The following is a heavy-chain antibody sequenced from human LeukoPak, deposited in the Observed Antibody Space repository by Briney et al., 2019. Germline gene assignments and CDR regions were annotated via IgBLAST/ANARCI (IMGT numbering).Heavy chain of an antibody. J-gene: IGHJ5*02. Sequence: AGTLSLTCTASGVSISGYYWSWIRQPPGKGPEWIGYIYYSGSTNYNPSLKTRVTISVDTSKNQFSLKLSSVTAADTAVYYCARYSSANGFDPWGQGTLVTVSS. CDR2: IYYSGST. CDR3: ARYSSANGFDP. V-gene: IGHV4-59*01. CDR1: GVSISGYY. D-gene: IGHD6-19*01.